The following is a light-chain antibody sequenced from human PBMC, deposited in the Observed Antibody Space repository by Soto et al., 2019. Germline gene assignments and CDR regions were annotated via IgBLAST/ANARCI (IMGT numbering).Light chain of an antibody. J-gene: IGLJ1*01. CDR3: ATWDDSRNGYV. CDR1: SSNIGSNT. CDR2: DND. V-gene: IGLV1-44*01. Sequence: QSVVTQPPSASGTPGQRVAISASESSSNIGSNTASWYQQVPGTAPKLLIYDNDERPSGVPGRFSGSKSGTSASLAISGLQSEDEADYYCATWDDSRNGYVFGPGTKVTVL.